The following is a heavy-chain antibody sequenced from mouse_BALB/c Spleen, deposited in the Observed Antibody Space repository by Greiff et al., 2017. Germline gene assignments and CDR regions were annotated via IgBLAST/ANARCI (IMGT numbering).Heavy chain of an antibody. CDR2: IYPGDGDT. CDR1: GYAFSSSW. J-gene: IGHJ4*01. CDR3: ARGLRRGHYYAMDY. D-gene: IGHD2-2*01. V-gene: IGHV1-82*01. Sequence: VQLQESGPELVKPGASVKISCKASGYAFSSSWMNWVKQRPGQGLEWIGRIYPGDGDTNYNGKFKGKATLTADKSSSTAYMQLSSLTSVDSAVYFCARGLRRGHYYAMDYWGQGTSVTVSS.